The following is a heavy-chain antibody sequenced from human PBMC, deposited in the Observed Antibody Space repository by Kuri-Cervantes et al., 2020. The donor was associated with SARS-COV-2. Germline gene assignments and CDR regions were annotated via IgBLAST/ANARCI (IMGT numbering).Heavy chain of an antibody. CDR2: IIPIFRTA. V-gene: IGHV1-69*06. CDR1: GGTFSSYA. J-gene: IGHJ6*02. Sequence: SVKVSCKASGGTFSSYAISWVRQAPGQGLEWMGGIIPIFRTANYAQKFQGRVTITADKSTSTAYMELSSLRSGDTAVYYCAITSYSSGWYVSNYYYGMDVWGQGTTVTVSS. CDR3: AITSYSSGWYVSNYYYGMDV. D-gene: IGHD6-19*01.